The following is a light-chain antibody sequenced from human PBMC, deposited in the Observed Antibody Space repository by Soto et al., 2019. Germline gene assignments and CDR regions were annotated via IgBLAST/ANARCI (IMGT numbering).Light chain of an antibody. J-gene: IGKJ2*01. CDR3: QQSYISPYT. V-gene: IGKV1-39*01. CDR2: SAS. CDR1: QSISKN. Sequence: DIQMTQSPASLSASVGDIVTITFRASQSISKNLNWYQHKVGKAPQLLIYSASDSQAGVPSRFSGSGSGTDFTLIISGLQPEDFATYYCQQSYISPYTFGQGTKVDIK.